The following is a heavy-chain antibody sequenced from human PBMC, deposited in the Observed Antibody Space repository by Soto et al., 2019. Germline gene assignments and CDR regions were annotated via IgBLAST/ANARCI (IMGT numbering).Heavy chain of an antibody. CDR3: ARDPLMTTVTTGAFDI. Sequence: QVQLVESGGGVVQPGRSLRLSYAACGFTFSSYAMHWVRQAPGTGLEWVAVISYDGSNKYYADSVKGRFTISRDNSKNTLYLQMNSLRAEDTAVYYCARDPLMTTVTTGAFDIWGQGTMVTVSS. CDR2: ISYDGSNK. V-gene: IGHV3-30-3*01. D-gene: IGHD4-17*01. CDR1: GFTFSSYA. J-gene: IGHJ3*02.